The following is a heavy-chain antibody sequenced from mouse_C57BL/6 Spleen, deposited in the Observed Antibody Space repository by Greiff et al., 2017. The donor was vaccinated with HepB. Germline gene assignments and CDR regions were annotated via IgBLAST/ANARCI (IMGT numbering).Heavy chain of an antibody. CDR1: YTFTDYYM. Sequence: VQLQQSGPELVKPGASVKMSCKASGYTFTDYYMHWVKQKPGKGLEWIGEIYPGSGNTYYNEKFKGKATLTADTSSSTAYMQLSSLTSEDSAVYFCARGWIYDGYPDYWGQGTTLTVSS. CDR2: YPGSGNTY. D-gene: IGHD2-3*01. J-gene: IGHJ2*01. CDR3: RGWIYDGYPDY. V-gene: IGHV1-83*01.